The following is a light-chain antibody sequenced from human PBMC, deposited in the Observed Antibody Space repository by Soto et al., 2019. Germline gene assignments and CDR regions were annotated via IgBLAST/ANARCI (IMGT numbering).Light chain of an antibody. CDR3: QEDGSSPSWT. CDR2: GAS. V-gene: IGKV3-20*01. J-gene: IGKJ1*01. CDR1: QSISDT. Sequence: IMMTQSPATLSVYPGGRATLSCRASQSISDTLAWYQQKPGQAPRLLIYGASKRATGFPARFSGSGSGTDFTLTISRLEPEDFAVYSCQEDGSSPSWTFGQGTKVDIK.